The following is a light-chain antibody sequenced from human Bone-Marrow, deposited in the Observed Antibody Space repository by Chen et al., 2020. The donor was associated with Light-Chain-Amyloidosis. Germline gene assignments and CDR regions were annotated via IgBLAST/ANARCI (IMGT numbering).Light chain of an antibody. CDR3: AAWDGSLSGYV. Sequence: QSVLTQPPSASGTPGQRVTISCSGARSKSGITYVYWYQHFPGAAPTRLIHRNNQRPSGVPARVSASKSGTSAFLAISGLRSEDEADYYCAAWDGSLSGYVFGTGTKVIVL. CDR1: RSKSGITY. V-gene: IGLV1-47*01. CDR2: RNN. J-gene: IGLJ1*01.